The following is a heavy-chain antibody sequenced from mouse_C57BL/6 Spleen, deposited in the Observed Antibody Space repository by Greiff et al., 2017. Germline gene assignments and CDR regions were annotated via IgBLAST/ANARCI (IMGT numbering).Heavy chain of an antibody. Sequence: QVQLQQSGPELVKPGASVKISCKASGYAFSSSWMNWVKQRPGKGLEWIGRFYPGAGDTNYNGKFKGKATLTADKSSSTAYMQLSSLTSEDSAVYFCARALRYYFDYWGQGTTLTVSS. CDR2: FYPGAGDT. V-gene: IGHV1-82*01. CDR3: ARALRYYFDY. J-gene: IGHJ2*01. D-gene: IGHD1-1*01. CDR1: GYAFSSSW.